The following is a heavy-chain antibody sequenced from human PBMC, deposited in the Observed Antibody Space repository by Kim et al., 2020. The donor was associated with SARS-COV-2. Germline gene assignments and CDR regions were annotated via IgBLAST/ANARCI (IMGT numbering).Heavy chain of an antibody. CDR1: GFTFSSYS. V-gene: IGHV3-21*01. CDR3: ARGRQRYNWNDYLGLDP. J-gene: IGHJ5*02. Sequence: GGSLRLSCAASGFTFSSYSMNWVRQAPGKGLEWVSSISSSSSYIYYADSVKGRFTISRDNAKNSLYLQMNSLRAEDTAVYYCARGRQRYNWNDYLGLDPWGQGTLVTVSS. D-gene: IGHD1-1*01. CDR2: ISSSSSYI.